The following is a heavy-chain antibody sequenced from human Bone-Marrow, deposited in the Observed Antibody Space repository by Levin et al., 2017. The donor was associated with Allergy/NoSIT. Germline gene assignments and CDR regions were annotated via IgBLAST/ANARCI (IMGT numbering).Heavy chain of an antibody. CDR3: AKDKALVTTGPGVFDY. CDR2: ISGSGGST. J-gene: IGHJ4*02. D-gene: IGHD4-17*01. V-gene: IGHV3-23*01. CDR1: GFTFSSYA. Sequence: GASVKVSCAASGFTFSSYAMSWVRQAPGKGLEWVSAISGSGGSTYYADSVKGRFTISRDNSKNTLYLQMNSLRAEDTAVYYCAKDKALVTTGPGVFDYWGQGTLVTVSS.